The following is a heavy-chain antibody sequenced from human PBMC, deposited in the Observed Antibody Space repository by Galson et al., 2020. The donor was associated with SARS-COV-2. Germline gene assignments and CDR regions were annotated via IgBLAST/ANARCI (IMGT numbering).Heavy chain of an antibody. D-gene: IGHD3-9*01. CDR3: ARELYDILAGYYYGMDV. V-gene: IGHV2-70*04. CDR1: GFSLTTSGMR. J-gene: IGHJ6*02. Sequence: SGPPLVKPPQPLTLTCTFSGFSLTTSGMRVSWIRQPPGKALEWLARIAWDDDKFYSTSLKTRLTISKDTSKNQVVLTMTNMDPVDTATYYCARELYDILAGYYYGMDVWGQGTTVTVSS. CDR2: IAWDDDK.